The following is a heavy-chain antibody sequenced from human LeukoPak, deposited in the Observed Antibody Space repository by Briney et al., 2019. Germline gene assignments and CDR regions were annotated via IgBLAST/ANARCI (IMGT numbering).Heavy chain of an antibody. CDR1: GGSMDSYSYY. J-gene: IGHJ4*02. CDR3: VRDIPTGRFDY. V-gene: IGHV4-39*07. CDR2: RYYSGET. D-gene: IGHD2-2*02. Sequence: PSETLSLTCTVSGGSMDSYSYYWGWIRQPPGKGLEWIGSRYYSGETYYNPSLNNRVTISIDTSKSHFSLRLTSVTAADTAVYYCVRDIPTGRFDYWGRGHLVTVSS.